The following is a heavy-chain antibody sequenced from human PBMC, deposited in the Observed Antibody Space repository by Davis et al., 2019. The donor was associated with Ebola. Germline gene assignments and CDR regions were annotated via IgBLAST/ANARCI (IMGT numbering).Heavy chain of an antibody. CDR1: GFTVSSNY. J-gene: IGHJ4*02. V-gene: IGHV3-53*01. Sequence: GESLKISCAASGFTVSSNYMNWVRQAPGKGLEWVSLVTPGGDSFYADSVKGRFATSRDNSMNTLYLQMNSLGDDDTAVYHCVSRRDGYSSNCWGQGTLVTVSS. D-gene: IGHD5-24*01. CDR3: VSRRDGYSSNC. CDR2: VTPGGDS.